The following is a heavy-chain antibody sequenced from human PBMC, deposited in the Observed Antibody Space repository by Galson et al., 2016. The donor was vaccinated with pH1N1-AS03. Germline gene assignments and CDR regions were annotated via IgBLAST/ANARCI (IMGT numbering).Heavy chain of an antibody. Sequence: ETLSLTCSVSGDSLDTFSWTWIRQPPGKGLEWIGFTFYGGSTHYNPSLKSRITISVDTSKILSSLQLKSVTAADTAVYYCASRSSVLYSYGSDVWGQGTTVIVSS. J-gene: IGHJ6*02. CDR1: GDSLDTFS. CDR3: ASRSSVLYSYGSDV. V-gene: IGHV4-59*01. D-gene: IGHD3-10*01. CDR2: TFYGGST.